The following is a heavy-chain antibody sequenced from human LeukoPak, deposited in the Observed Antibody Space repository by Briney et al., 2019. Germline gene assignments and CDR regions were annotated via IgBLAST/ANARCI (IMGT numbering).Heavy chain of an antibody. Sequence: SETLSLTCTVSGVSIRNYYWSWIRQSPGKGLEWIGHIYYSGSTDYNPSLKSRVTIIVETAQNQLSLNLRSVTAADTAIYYCAIGGYNNEWYREYFQYWGQGTLVTVSS. CDR1: GVSIRNYY. D-gene: IGHD2-15*01. CDR3: AIGGYNNEWYREYFQY. V-gene: IGHV4-59*08. J-gene: IGHJ1*01. CDR2: IYYSGST.